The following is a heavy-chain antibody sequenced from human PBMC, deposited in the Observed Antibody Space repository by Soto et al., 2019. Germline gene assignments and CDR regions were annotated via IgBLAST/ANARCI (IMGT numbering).Heavy chain of an antibody. D-gene: IGHD2-2*02. Sequence: QVQLVQSGAEVKKPGSSVKVSCKASGGTFSSYAISWVRQAPGQGLEWMGGIIPIFGTANYAQKFQGRVTITADESTRTAYMELSSLGSEDTAVYYCARDKRIVVVPAAIPGGWFDPWGQGTLVTVSS. CDR3: ARDKRIVVVPAAIPGGWFDP. V-gene: IGHV1-69*01. CDR1: GGTFSSYA. CDR2: IIPIFGTA. J-gene: IGHJ5*02.